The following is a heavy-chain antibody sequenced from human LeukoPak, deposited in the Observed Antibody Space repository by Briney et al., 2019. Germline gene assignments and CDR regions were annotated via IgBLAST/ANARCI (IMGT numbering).Heavy chain of an antibody. D-gene: IGHD1-26*01. CDR2: IRYDGGNK. V-gene: IGHV3-30*02. Sequence: PGGSLRLSCAASGFTFSSYGMHWVRQAPGKGLEWVSFIRYDGGNKYYADSVKGRFTISRDNSKNTLYLQMNSLRGEDTAVYYCAKRVGATTIDYWGQGTLVTVSP. J-gene: IGHJ4*02. CDR1: GFTFSSYG. CDR3: AKRVGATTIDY.